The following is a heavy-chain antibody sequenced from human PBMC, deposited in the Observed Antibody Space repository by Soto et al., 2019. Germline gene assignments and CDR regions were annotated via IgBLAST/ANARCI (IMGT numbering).Heavy chain of an antibody. CDR3: AKTVRGQWLANDY. V-gene: IGHV3-NL1*01. Sequence: PGGSLRLSCTVSGFTFSDYGMHWIRQAPGKGLEWVSAIYGGDNPEYADSVKGRFTISRDNSKNTLYLQMNSLRAEDTAVYYCAKTVRGQWLANDYWGQGTLVTVSS. J-gene: IGHJ4*02. CDR1: GFTFSDYG. CDR2: IYGGDNP. D-gene: IGHD6-19*01.